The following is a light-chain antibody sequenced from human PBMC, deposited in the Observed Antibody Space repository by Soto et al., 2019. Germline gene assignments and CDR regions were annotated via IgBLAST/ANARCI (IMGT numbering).Light chain of an antibody. CDR3: CSYAGGSLGV. CDR1: SSDVGNYDL. V-gene: IGLV2-23*01. J-gene: IGLJ3*02. CDR2: EGS. Sequence: QAASVSGSPGQSITITCTGTSSDVGNYDLVSWYQQHPGKVPKLMIFEGSKRPSGVSNRFSGSKSGNTASLTISGLQAEDEADYYCCSYAGGSLGVFGGGTKLTVL.